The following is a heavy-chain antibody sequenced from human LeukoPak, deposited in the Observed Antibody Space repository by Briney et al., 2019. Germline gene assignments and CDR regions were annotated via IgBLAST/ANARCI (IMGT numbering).Heavy chain of an antibody. CDR2: ISSNGGST. CDR3: VKDRQYCSGGSCYPNWFDP. V-gene: IGHV3-64D*09. Sequence: GGSLILSCSASGFTFSSYAMHWVRQAPGKGLEYVSAISSNGGSTYYADSVKGRFTISRDNSKNTLYLQMSSLRAEDTAVYYCVKDRQYCSGGSCYPNWFDPWGQGTLVTVSS. J-gene: IGHJ5*02. D-gene: IGHD2-15*01. CDR1: GFTFSSYA.